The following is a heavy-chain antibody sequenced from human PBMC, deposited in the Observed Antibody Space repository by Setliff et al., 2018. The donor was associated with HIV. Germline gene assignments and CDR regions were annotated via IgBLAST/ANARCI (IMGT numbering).Heavy chain of an antibody. CDR3: AKPRLYNSALEN. D-gene: IGHD1-1*01. CDR1: GFTVSGSY. V-gene: IGHV3-66*02. J-gene: IGHJ4*02. CDR2: IYSDGST. Sequence: GGSLRLSCAASGFTVSGSYMSWVRQAPGKGLAWVSTIYSDGSTYHADSVKGRFTLSRDNSKNTLYLQMNSLTPEDTAVYYCAKPRLYNSALENWGQGTLVTVSS.